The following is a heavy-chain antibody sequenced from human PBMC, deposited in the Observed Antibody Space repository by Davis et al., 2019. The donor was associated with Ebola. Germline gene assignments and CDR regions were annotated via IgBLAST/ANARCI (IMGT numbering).Heavy chain of an antibody. CDR2: ISSSSSYI. D-gene: IGHD2-2*01. Sequence: PGGSLRLSCAASGFTFSSYSMNWVRQAPGKGLEWVSSISSSSSYIYYADSVKGRFTISRDNAKNSLYLQMNSLRAEDTALYYCAKASDLGVVVAALDYWGQGTLVTVSS. V-gene: IGHV3-21*04. CDR1: GFTFSSYS. CDR3: AKASDLGVVVAALDY. J-gene: IGHJ4*02.